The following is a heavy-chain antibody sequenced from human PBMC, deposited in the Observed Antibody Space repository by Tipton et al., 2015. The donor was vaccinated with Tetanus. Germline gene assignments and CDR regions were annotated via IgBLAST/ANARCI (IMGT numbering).Heavy chain of an antibody. CDR2: ILYTGST. Sequence: TLSLTCAVSGGSISSGGFYWTWIRQHPGKGLEWIGYILYTGSTFTTPSLKSRVTISVDTSKNQFSLKLTSVTAADTAVFYCARGSRYFFDPGGQGPLVTVPS. CDR3: ARGSRYFFDP. CDR1: GGSISSGGFY. V-gene: IGHV4-31*11. J-gene: IGHJ5*02. D-gene: IGHD2/OR15-2a*01.